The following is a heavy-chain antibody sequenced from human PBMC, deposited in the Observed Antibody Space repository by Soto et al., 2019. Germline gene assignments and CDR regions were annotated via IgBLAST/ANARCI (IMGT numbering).Heavy chain of an antibody. D-gene: IGHD3-3*01. CDR1: GFTFSGSA. Sequence: EVQLVESGGGLVQPGGSLKLSCAASGFTFSGSAIHWVRQASGKGLEWGGRITNKLHNYATAYAASVTGRFTISRDDSKNRAFLKMNSLKIDDTAVYYCGYDFWSGHYSVGQTSGMDVWGQGTTVTVSS. CDR2: ITNKLHNYAT. V-gene: IGHV3-73*02. CDR3: GYDFWSGHYSVGQTSGMDV. J-gene: IGHJ6*02.